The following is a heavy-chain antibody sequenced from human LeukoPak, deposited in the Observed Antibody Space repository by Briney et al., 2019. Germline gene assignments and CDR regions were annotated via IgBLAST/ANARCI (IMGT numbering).Heavy chain of an antibody. J-gene: IGHJ4*02. CDR3: ARWNSNSSGWYWEHLYYFDY. D-gene: IGHD6-19*01. CDR2: IYYSGST. V-gene: IGHV4-59*08. Sequence: PSETLSLTCTVSGGSISSYYWSWIRQPPGKGLEWIGYIYYSGSTNYNPSLKSRVTISVDTSKNQFSLKLSSVTAADTAVYYCARWNSNSSGWYWEHLYYFDYWGQGTLVTVSS. CDR1: GGSISSYY.